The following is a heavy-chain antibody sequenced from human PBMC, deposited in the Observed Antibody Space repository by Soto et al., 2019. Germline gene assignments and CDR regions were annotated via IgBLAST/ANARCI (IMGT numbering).Heavy chain of an antibody. CDR2: IYHSGST. V-gene: IGHV4-4*02. Sequence: QVQLQESGPGLVKPSGTLSLTCAVSSGSISSSNWWSWVRQPPGKGLEWIGEIYHSGSTNYNPSLKSRVTISVDKSKNQFSLKLSAVTAANTAVYYCARVWGGAVAGTSSVDYWGQGTLVTVSS. CDR3: ARVWGGAVAGTSSVDY. CDR1: SGSISSSNW. D-gene: IGHD6-19*01. J-gene: IGHJ4*02.